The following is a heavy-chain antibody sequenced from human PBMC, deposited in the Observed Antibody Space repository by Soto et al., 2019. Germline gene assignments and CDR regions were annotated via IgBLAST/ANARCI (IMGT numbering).Heavy chain of an antibody. CDR2: ISNDALNK. D-gene: IGHD2-8*01. Sequence: QVQLVESGGGVVQPGRALRLSCAASGFIFSSYGMHWVRQAPGKGLEWVAVISNDALNKYYADSVRGRFTISRDDSKNTLYMQMNRLRAKDTAVYYCARLRMVYFYYYGMDVWGQGTTVTVTS. CDR3: ARLRMVYFYYYGMDV. J-gene: IGHJ6*01. V-gene: IGHV3-30*03. CDR1: GFIFSSYG.